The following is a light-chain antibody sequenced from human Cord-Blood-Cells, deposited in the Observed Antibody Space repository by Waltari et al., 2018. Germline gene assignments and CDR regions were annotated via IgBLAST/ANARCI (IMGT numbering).Light chain of an antibody. CDR2: DVS. J-gene: IGLJ2*01. V-gene: IGLV2-11*01. CDR1: SSDVGGYNY. Sequence: QSALTQPRSVSGSPGQSVTISCTGTSSDVGGYNYVSWYQQHPGKAPKLMIYDVSKRTPGVPDRFSGSQSGNTASLTISGLQAEDEADYYCCSYAGSYTVVFGGGTKLTVL. CDR3: CSYAGSYTVV.